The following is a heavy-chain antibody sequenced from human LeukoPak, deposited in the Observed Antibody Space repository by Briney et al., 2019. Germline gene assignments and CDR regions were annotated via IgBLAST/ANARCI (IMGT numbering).Heavy chain of an antibody. Sequence: KSGGSLRLSCAGSGFIFSYHWVHWVRHAPGMGLVWVSRINPDGSRTDYADFVKGRFTISRDNAKNSLYLQMNSLRDEDTAVYYCARDPKTRTYYYGSGSHWGQGTLVTVSS. CDR2: INPDGSRT. V-gene: IGHV3-74*01. CDR3: ARDPKTRTYYYGSGSH. CDR1: GFIFSYHW. J-gene: IGHJ4*02. D-gene: IGHD3-10*01.